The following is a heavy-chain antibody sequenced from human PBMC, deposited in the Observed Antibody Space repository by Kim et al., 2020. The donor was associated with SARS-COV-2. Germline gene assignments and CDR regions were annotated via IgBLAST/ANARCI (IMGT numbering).Heavy chain of an antibody. J-gene: IGHJ3*01. CDR1: GFTFSSYD. Sequence: GGSLRLSCAASGFTFSSYDMHWVRQVPGKGLEWLSAVGGPGDTYYTGSVKGRFTISRDNAGKSSYLQMNSLRAGDTAVYYCARGALGSAAIDLWGQGTMVTVSS. CDR3: ARGALGSAAIDL. CDR2: VGGPGDT. V-gene: IGHV3-13*04.